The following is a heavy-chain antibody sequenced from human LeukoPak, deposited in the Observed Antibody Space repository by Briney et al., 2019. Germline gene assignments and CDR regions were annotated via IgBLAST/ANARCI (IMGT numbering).Heavy chain of an antibody. Sequence: SETLSLTCTVSGGSISSEYWSWIRQPPGKGLEWVGYIYYSESTNYNPSLKSRVTISVDTSKNQFSLKLISVTAADTAVYYCAREGGVTATSDAFDIWGQGTMVTVSS. CDR3: AREGGVTATSDAFDI. CDR2: IYYSEST. V-gene: IGHV4-59*01. J-gene: IGHJ3*02. CDR1: GGSISSEY. D-gene: IGHD2-21*02.